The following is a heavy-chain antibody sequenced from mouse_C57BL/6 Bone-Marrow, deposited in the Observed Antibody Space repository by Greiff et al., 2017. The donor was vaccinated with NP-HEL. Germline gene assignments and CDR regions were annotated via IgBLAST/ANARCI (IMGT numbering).Heavy chain of an antibody. CDR1: GYSITSGYY. CDR3: ASGDY. V-gene: IGHV3-6*01. Sequence: EVKLVESGPGLVKPSQSLSLSCSVTGYSITSGYYWNWIRQFPGNQLAWVGYISYDGSTNYKPSLKNRISITRDKSKNQFFLKVKSVTTENTATYYRASGDYWGQGTTLTVSS. CDR2: ISYDGST. J-gene: IGHJ2*01.